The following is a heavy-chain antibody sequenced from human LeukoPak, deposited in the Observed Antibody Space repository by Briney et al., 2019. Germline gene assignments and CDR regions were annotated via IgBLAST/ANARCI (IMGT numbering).Heavy chain of an antibody. Sequence: ASVKVSCKASGYTFTSYGISWVRQAPGQGLEWMGWISAYNGNTNYAQMLQGRVTMTTDTSTSTAYMELRSLRSDDTAVYYCARRGNYYDSSGHAFDIWGQGTMVTVSS. CDR1: GYTFTSYG. V-gene: IGHV1-18*01. J-gene: IGHJ3*02. CDR3: ARRGNYYDSSGHAFDI. D-gene: IGHD3-22*01. CDR2: ISAYNGNT.